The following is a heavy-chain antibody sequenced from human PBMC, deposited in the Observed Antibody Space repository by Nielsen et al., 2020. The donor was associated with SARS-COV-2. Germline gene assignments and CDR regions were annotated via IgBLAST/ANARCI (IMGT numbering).Heavy chain of an antibody. CDR3: ARDRWLQYFDY. Sequence: SETLSLTCTVSGGSISSYYWSWIRQPPGKGLEWIGYIYYSGSTNYNPSLKSRVTISVDTSKNQFSLKLSSVTAADTAVYYCARDRWLQYFDYWGQGTLVTVSS. CDR1: GGSISSYY. CDR2: IYYSGST. D-gene: IGHD5-24*01. V-gene: IGHV4-59*01. J-gene: IGHJ4*02.